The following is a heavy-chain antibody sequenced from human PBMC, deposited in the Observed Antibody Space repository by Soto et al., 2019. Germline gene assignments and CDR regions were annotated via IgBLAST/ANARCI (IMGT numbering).Heavy chain of an antibody. J-gene: IGHJ4*02. CDR3: VRAVASAGAF. V-gene: IGHV3-7*01. CDR2: IKQDGSEI. CDR1: GFSLSNYW. Sequence: PGGSLRLSCAASGFSLSNYWVNWVRQAPGKGLEWVANIKQDGSEIYYVDSVKGRFTISRDNAKNSVYLQMNSLRIEDTAVYYCVRAVASAGAFWGQGTPVTVS. D-gene: IGHD2-8*02.